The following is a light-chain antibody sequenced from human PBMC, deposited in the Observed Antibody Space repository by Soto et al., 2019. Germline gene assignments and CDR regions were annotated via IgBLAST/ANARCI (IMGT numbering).Light chain of an antibody. CDR2: AAS. Sequence: IQLTQSPSSLSASVGDRVTITCRASQGIDNYLAWYQQKPGTAPKLLIYAASTLQSGVPSRFSGRGSGTDFTLTISSLQPEAFATYSCQQLSGYPWTFGQGTKVEIK. CDR1: QGIDNY. V-gene: IGKV1-9*01. CDR3: QQLSGYPWT. J-gene: IGKJ1*01.